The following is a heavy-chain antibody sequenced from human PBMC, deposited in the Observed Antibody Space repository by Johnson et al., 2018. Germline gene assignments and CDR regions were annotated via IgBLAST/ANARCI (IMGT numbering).Heavy chain of an antibody. CDR3: ARGSSGSYFYYYYRDV. CDR2: MNTNRGNT. D-gene: IGHD1-26*01. J-gene: IGHJ6*03. Sequence: QVQLVQSGAEVKKPGASVKVSCKASGYTFTSYDIHWVRQATGQGLEWMGWMNTNRGNTGYAQKFQDRLTMTRDTSISTAYMGLSSLRSGDTAVYYCARGSSGSYFYYYYRDVWGKGTTVTVSS. CDR1: GYTFTSYD. V-gene: IGHV1-8*01.